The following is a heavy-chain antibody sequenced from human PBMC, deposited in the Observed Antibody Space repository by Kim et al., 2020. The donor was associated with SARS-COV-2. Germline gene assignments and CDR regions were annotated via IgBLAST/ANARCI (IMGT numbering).Heavy chain of an antibody. CDR1: GFTFSSYG. CDR3: ARPTQTYSSSWSGYYFDY. Sequence: GGSLRLSCAASGFTFSSYGMHWVRQAPGKGLEWVAVISYDGSNKYYADSVKGRFTISRDNSKNTLHLQMNSLRAEDTAVYYCARPTQTYSSSWSGYYFDYWGQGTLVTVSS. V-gene: IGHV3-33*05. J-gene: IGHJ4*02. D-gene: IGHD6-13*01. CDR2: ISYDGSNK.